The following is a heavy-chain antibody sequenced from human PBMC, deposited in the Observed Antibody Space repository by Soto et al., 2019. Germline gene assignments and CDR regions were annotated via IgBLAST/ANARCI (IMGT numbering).Heavy chain of an antibody. CDR1: CGSISSYY. D-gene: IGHD3-16*01. Sequence: SETLSLTCTVSCGSISSYYWSWIRQPPGKGLEWIGYIYYSGSTNYNPSLKSRVTISVDTSKNQFSLKLSSVTAADTAVYYCARAYGEYYGMDVWGQGTTVTVSS. V-gene: IGHV4-59*01. CDR2: IYYSGST. CDR3: ARAYGEYYGMDV. J-gene: IGHJ6*02.